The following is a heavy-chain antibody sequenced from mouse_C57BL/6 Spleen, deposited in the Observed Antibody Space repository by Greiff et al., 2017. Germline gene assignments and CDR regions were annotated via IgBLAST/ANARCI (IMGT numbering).Heavy chain of an antibody. CDR3: AREDDYDDYFDY. CDR1: GFTFSSYA. V-gene: IGHV5-4*01. Sequence: EVHLVASGGGLVKPGGSLKLSCAASGFTFSSYAMSWVRQTPEKRLEWVATISDGGSYTYYPDNVKGRFTISRDNAKNNLYLQMSHLKSEDTAMYYCAREDDYDDYFDYWGQGTTLTVSS. J-gene: IGHJ2*01. D-gene: IGHD2-4*01. CDR2: ISDGGSYT.